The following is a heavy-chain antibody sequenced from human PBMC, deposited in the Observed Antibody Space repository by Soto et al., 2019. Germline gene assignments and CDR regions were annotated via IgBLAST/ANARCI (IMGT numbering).Heavy chain of an antibody. J-gene: IGHJ4*02. CDR2: IYPGDSDT. Sequence: PGESLKISCKGPGYSFTSYWIGWVRQMPGKGLEWMGIIYPGDSDTRYSPSFQGQVTISADKSISTAYLQWSSLKASDTAMYYCARQGYDILTGSIYYFDYWGQGTLVTVSS. CDR3: ARQGYDILTGSIYYFDY. D-gene: IGHD3-9*01. CDR1: GYSFTSYW. V-gene: IGHV5-51*01.